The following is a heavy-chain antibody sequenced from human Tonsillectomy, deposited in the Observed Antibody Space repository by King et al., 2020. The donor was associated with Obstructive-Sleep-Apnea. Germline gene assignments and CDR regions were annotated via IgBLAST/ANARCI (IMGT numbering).Heavy chain of an antibody. V-gene: IGHV4-39*07. CDR1: GGSISGSGSY. CDR3: ARGGPEDAPNWYFDL. Sequence: QLQESGPGLVKPSETLSLTCTVSGGSISGSGSYWGWIRQPPGKGLEWIADIYHSSRTSHHPSLRGRVTISVDTAKTQFSLNLSSVTAADTAVYYCARGGPEDAPNWYFDLWGRGTLVTVSA. J-gene: IGHJ2*01. CDR2: IYHSSRT. D-gene: IGHD1-14*01.